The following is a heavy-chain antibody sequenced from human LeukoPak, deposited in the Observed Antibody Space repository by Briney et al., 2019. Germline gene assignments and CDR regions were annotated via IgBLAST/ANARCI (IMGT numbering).Heavy chain of an antibody. J-gene: IGHJ3*01. CDR2: IFYNGNT. D-gene: IGHD6-25*01. V-gene: IGHV4-59*08. CDR1: GGSISPYY. Sequence: PSETLSLTCSVSGGSISPYYWSWIRQPPGKGLEWIGYIFYNGNTNYNPSLKSRVTISVDTSKNQFSLKLSSVTAADTAVYYYARKAANSGAFDVWGLGTMVTVSS. CDR3: ARKAANSGAFDV.